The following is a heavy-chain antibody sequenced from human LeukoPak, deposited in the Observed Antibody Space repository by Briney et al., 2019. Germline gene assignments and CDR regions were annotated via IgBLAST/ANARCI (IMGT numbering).Heavy chain of an antibody. CDR2: INHSGST. D-gene: IGHD2-2*02. CDR1: GFTFSSYA. V-gene: IGHV4-34*01. J-gene: IGHJ6*02. Sequence: GSLRLSCAASGFTFSSYAMSWIRQPPGKGLEWIGEINHSGSTNYNPSLKSRVTISVDTSKNQFSLKLSSVTAADTAVYYCAREVVPAAIKGEGMDVWGQGTTVTVSS. CDR3: AREVVPAAIKGEGMDV.